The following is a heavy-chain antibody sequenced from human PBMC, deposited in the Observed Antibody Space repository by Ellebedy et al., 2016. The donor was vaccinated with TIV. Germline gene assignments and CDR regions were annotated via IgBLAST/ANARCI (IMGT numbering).Heavy chain of an antibody. D-gene: IGHD2-21*02. Sequence: ASVKVSCKASGYTFTRYAIHWVRQAPGQRLEWMGWINVGNGNTKYSQKFQGRVTITRDTSASTAYMEVSSPRSEDTAVYYCARGSPEGRACDFWGQGTMVTVSS. V-gene: IGHV1-3*01. CDR3: ARGSPEGRACDF. J-gene: IGHJ3*01. CDR1: GYTFTRYA. CDR2: INVGNGNT.